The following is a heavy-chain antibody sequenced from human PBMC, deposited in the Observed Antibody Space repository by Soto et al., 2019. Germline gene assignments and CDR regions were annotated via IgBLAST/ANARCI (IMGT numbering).Heavy chain of an antibody. Sequence: SETLSLTCNMSGDSYSISTYSWSWIRQPPGKALQWIGFIYQSGVTSYNPSLASRVSISLDRSNNQCSLKLKSVTAADTAVYFCAGMPYASGLRFDPWGPGSLVTVSS. J-gene: IGHJ5*02. V-gene: IGHV4-30-2*01. CDR3: AGMPYASGLRFDP. D-gene: IGHD6-19*01. CDR1: GDSYSISTYS. CDR2: IYQSGVT.